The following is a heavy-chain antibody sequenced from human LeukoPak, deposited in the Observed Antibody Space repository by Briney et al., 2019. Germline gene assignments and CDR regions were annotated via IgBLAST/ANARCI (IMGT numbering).Heavy chain of an antibody. V-gene: IGHV4-30-4*08. CDR3: ARTSITMVRGVPDPDAFDI. D-gene: IGHD3-10*01. CDR2: IYYSGST. CDR1: GGSISSGGYY. J-gene: IGHJ3*02. Sequence: SSETLSLTCTVSGGSISSGGYYWSWIRQHPGKGLEWIGYIYYSGSTYYNPSLKSRVTISVDTSKNQFSLKLSSVTAADTAVYYCARTSITMVRGVPDPDAFDIWGQGTMVTVSS.